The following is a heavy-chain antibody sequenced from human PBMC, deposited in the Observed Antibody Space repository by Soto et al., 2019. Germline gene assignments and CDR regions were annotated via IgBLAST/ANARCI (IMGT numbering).Heavy chain of an antibody. CDR2: INHSGST. Sequence: SETLSLTCAVSGGSISSGGYYWSWIRQPPGKGLEWIGEINHSGSTNYNPSLKSRVTISVDTSKNQFSLKLSSVTAADTAVYYCARRIYYDSPSNWFDPWGQGTLVTVSS. J-gene: IGHJ5*02. CDR3: ARRIYYDSPSNWFDP. V-gene: IGHV4-34*01. CDR1: GGSISSGGYY. D-gene: IGHD3-22*01.